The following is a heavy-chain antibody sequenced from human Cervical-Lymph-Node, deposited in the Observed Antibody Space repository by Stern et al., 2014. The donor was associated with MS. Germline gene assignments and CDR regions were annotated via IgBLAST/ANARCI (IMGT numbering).Heavy chain of an antibody. CDR3: AKGSDT. D-gene: IGHD2-15*01. CDR1: GFTFSSYW. V-gene: IGHV3-7*01. Sequence: EMQLVESGGGLVQPGGSLRLSCAASGFTFSSYWMNWVRQAPGKGLEWVANIKEDGSETYYVDSVKGRFTISRDTAMRHLYLQMNSLRAEDTAVYYCAKGSDTWGQGALVTVSS. J-gene: IGHJ5*02. CDR2: IKEDGSET.